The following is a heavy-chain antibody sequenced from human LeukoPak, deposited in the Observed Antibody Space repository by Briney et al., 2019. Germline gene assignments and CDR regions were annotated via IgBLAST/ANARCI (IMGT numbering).Heavy chain of an antibody. CDR2: IIPMFGTA. CDR1: GGTFSSYA. V-gene: IGHV1-69*06. CDR3: ARDPPGRPYSSSSYG. J-gene: IGHJ4*02. Sequence: SVKVSCKASGGTFSSYAISWVRQAPGQGLEWMGGIIPMFGTANYAQKFQGRVTITVDKSTSTAYMELSSLRSEDTAVYYCARDPPGRPYSSSSYGWGQGTLVTVSS. D-gene: IGHD6-6*01.